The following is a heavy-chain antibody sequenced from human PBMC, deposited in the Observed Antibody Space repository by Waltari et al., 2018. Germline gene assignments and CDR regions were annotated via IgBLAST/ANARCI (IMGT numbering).Heavy chain of an antibody. D-gene: IGHD1-26*01. Sequence: QVQLVESGGGVVQPGRSLRLACAASGFTFSSYAMHWVRQAPGKGLEWVAVISYDGSNKYYADSVKGRFTISRDNSKNTLYLQMNSLRAEDTAVYYCAREIMGAPTDYWGQGTLVTVSS. J-gene: IGHJ4*02. CDR1: GFTFSSYA. CDR2: ISYDGSNK. CDR3: AREIMGAPTDY. V-gene: IGHV3-30-3*01.